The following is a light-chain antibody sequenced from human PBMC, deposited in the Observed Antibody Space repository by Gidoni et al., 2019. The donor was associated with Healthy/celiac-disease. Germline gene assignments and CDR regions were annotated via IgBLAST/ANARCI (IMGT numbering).Light chain of an antibody. Sequence: EMGLTQSPGTLSLSPGERATLSCRASQSVSSSYLAWYQQKPGQAPRLLIYGASSRATGIPDRFSGSGSGTDFTLTISRLEPEDFAVYYCQQYGSSPWTFGQGPKVEIK. J-gene: IGKJ1*01. CDR3: QQYGSSPWT. CDR2: GAS. CDR1: QSVSSSY. V-gene: IGKV3-20*01.